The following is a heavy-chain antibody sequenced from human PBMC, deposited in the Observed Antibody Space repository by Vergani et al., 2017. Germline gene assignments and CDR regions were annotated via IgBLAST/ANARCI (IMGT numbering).Heavy chain of an antibody. CDR2: INAGNGNT. Sequence: QVQLVQSGAEVKKPGASVKVSCKASGYTFTSYAMHWVRQAPGQRLEWMGWINAGNGNTKYSQKFQGRVTITRDTSASTAYMELSSLRSEDTAVYYCAKKTGPRALSIQLWSMGLFDYWGQGTLVTVSS. D-gene: IGHD5-18*01. CDR1: GYTFTSYA. J-gene: IGHJ4*02. CDR3: AKKTGPRALSIQLWSMGLFDY. V-gene: IGHV1-3*01.